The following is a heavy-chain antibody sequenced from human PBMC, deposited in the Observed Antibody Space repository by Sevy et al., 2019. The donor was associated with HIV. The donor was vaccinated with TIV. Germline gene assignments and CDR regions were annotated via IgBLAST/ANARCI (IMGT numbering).Heavy chain of an antibody. Sequence: GGSLRLSCTASGFTFSSYDMNWVRQAPGKGLEWVATMKEDGSEKSYVDSVKGRFTISRDNAKNSLYLQMNSLRVDDTALYYCVREGLGGFSYSLDCWGQGTLVTVSS. CDR2: MKEDGSEK. D-gene: IGHD5-18*01. V-gene: IGHV3-7*01. CDR1: GFTFSSYD. J-gene: IGHJ4*02. CDR3: VREGLGGFSYSLDC.